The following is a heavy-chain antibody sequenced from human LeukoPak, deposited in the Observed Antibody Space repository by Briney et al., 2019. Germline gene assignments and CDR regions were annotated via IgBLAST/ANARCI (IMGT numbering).Heavy chain of an antibody. CDR1: GFAFSDYY. V-gene: IGHV3-11*01. CDR3: AREPTDDEVGLTHDGFDC. J-gene: IGHJ4*02. CDR2: ISDRGSSI. Sequence: GGSLRLSCAASGFAFSDYYMTWIRLAPGKGLEWVSYISDRGSSIYYAGSVKGRFTMSRDNAKNSLYLQMNSLRAEDTAVYYCAREPTDDEVGLTHDGFDCWGQGTLVTVSS. D-gene: IGHD1-26*01.